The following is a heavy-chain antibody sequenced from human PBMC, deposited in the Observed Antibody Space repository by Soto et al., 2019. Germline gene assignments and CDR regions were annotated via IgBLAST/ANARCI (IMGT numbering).Heavy chain of an antibody. CDR2: ISYDGSKK. J-gene: IGHJ6*02. V-gene: IGHV3-30*03. Sequence: GGSLRLSCAASGFTYSTYTMHWVRQAPGKGLEWVAVISYDGSKKYYADSVKGRFTISRDTSKNTLYLQMDSLGVEDTAVYYCARSVTSFSGYYYYGMDVWGQGTTVTVSS. D-gene: IGHD4-17*01. CDR3: ARSVTSFSGYYYYGMDV. CDR1: GFTYSTYT.